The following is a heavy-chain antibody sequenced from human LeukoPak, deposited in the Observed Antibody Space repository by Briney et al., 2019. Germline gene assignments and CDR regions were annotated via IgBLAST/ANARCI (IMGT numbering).Heavy chain of an antibody. Sequence: GRSLRLSCAASGFTFSSYAMSWVRQAPGKGLEWVIAISGSGGSTYYPESVKGRFTISRANSNNTLYLQLNPLRAQHTTSLYCAKKRLAVSLRPWGQGTLVTVSS. V-gene: IGHV3-23*01. CDR1: GFTFSSYA. J-gene: IGHJ5*02. CDR3: AKKRLAVSLRP. D-gene: IGHD6-19*01. CDR2: ISGSGGST.